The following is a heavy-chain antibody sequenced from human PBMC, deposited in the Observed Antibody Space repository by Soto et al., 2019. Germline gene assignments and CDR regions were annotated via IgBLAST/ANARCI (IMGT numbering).Heavy chain of an antibody. CDR1: GFTFSSYS. V-gene: IGHV3-21*01. Sequence: EVELVESGGGLVKPGGSLRLSCAASGFTFSSYSMNWVRQAPGKGLEWVSSITSSSSYIYYADSVKGRFTISRDNAKNALDLQMNGLRAEDTAVYYCASRHYGMDVWGQGPTVTVSS. CDR2: ITSSSSYI. J-gene: IGHJ6*02. CDR3: ASRHYGMDV.